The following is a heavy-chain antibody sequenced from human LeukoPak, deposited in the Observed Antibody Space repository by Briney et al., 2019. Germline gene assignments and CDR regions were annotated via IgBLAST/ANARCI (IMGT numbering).Heavy chain of an antibody. Sequence: ASVKVSCKASGYTFTGYYMHWVRQAPGQGLEWMGRINPNSGGTNYAQKFQGRVTMTRDTSISTAYMELSRLRSDDTAVYYCARAPGPPRPNMDVWGKGTTVTVPS. CDR2: INPNSGGT. CDR3: ARAPGPPRPNMDV. V-gene: IGHV1-2*06. J-gene: IGHJ6*03. CDR1: GYTFTGYY.